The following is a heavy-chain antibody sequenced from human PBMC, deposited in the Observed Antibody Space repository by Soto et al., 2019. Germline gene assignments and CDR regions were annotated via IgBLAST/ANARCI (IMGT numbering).Heavy chain of an antibody. D-gene: IGHD2-2*02. CDR1: GFTFSTYG. V-gene: IGHV3-30*18. Sequence: PGGSLRLSCEASGFTFSTYGMHWVRQAPGKGLEWVAVISSDGSTKYYADSVKGRFTISRDNSKDTLYLQMNSLRAEDTAMYRCAKDRRGVPCTTTACYTSWFDPWGQGTLVTVSS. J-gene: IGHJ5*02. CDR2: ISSDGSTK. CDR3: AKDRRGVPCTTTACYTSWFDP.